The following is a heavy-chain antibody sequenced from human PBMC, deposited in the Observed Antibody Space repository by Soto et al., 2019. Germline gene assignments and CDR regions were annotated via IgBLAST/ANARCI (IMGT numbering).Heavy chain of an antibody. Sequence: QVQLVESGGGVVQPGRSLRLSCAVSGFTVSTYGMHWVRQAPGKGLEWVAVISRDGGTKYYADSVKGRFTISRDNSRNTLFLEMNSLRGDDVAVDYCTGEVASGYWGQGTLVPVSS. CDR2: ISRDGGTK. V-gene: IGHV3-30*03. CDR1: GFTVSTYG. J-gene: IGHJ4*02. D-gene: IGHD2-8*02. CDR3: TGEVASGY.